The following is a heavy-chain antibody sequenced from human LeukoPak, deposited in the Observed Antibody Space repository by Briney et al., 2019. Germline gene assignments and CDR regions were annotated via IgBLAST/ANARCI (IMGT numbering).Heavy chain of an antibody. V-gene: IGHV3-48*03. CDR3: ARANYYYDSSGYYSAYFDY. D-gene: IGHD3-22*01. CDR2: ISSSGSTI. CDR1: GFTFGSYE. J-gene: IGHJ4*02. Sequence: GGSLRLSCAASGFTFGSYEMNWVRQAPGKGLEWVSYISSSGSTIYYADSVKGRFTISRDNAKYSLYLQMNSLRAEDTAVYYCARANYYYDSSGYYSAYFDYWGQGTLVTVSS.